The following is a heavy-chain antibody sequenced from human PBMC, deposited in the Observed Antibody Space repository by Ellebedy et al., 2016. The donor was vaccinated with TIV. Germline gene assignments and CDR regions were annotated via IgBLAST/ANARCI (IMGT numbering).Heavy chain of an antibody. CDR1: GGSISSINYY. CDR3: AREPYYDTLTGESRGDDF. D-gene: IGHD3-9*01. Sequence: SETLSLTCTVSGGSISSINYYWGWIRQPPGKGLEWIGNIYYSGSTFYNPSLKSRVTISVDTSQNLFSLKLTSVTAPDTAVYYCAREPYYDTLTGESRGDDFWGQGTLVTVSS. J-gene: IGHJ4*02. CDR2: IYYSGST. V-gene: IGHV4-39*07.